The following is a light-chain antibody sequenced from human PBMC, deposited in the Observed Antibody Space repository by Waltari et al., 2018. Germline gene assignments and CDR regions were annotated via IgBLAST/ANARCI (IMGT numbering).Light chain of an antibody. CDR1: QSVGSSY. CDR2: ASS. J-gene: IGKJ2*01. V-gene: IGKV3-20*01. CDR3: QQYGSPPYT. Sequence: EIVLTQSPGTLSLTPGERDTLHFRASQSVGSSYLAWFHKKPGQAPRLLIYASSSRATAIPDRFSVSGSGTDFTLTIHRLEPEDFAVYYCQQYGSPPYTFGQGTKLEIK.